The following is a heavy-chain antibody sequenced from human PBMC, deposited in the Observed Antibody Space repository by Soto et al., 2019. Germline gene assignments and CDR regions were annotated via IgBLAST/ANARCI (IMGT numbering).Heavy chain of an antibody. CDR1: GFTFSSYS. J-gene: IGHJ4*02. D-gene: IGHD3-10*01. V-gene: IGHV3-21*01. CDR2: ISSSSSTI. CDR3: ARDYGPRIFDY. Sequence: PGGSLRLSCAASGFTFSSYSINWVRQAPGKGLEWVSSISSSSSTIYYADSVKGRFTISRDNAKNSLYLQMNSLRAEDTAVYYCARDYGPRIFDYWGQGTLVTVSS.